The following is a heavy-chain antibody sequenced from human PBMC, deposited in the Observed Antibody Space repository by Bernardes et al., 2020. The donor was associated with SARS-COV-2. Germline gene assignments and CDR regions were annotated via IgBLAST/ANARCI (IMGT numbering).Heavy chain of an antibody. CDR3: AKGKGSSCSSYAFDI. V-gene: IGHV3-23*01. Sequence: GGSLRLSCAASGFTFRSFAMTWVRQAPGTGLEWVSVLSCSGGRTEYADSVKGRFTISRDNSKNTLYLQLNSLRADDTAVYYCAKGKGSSCSSYAFDIWGQGTMVTVSS. CDR1: GFTFRSFA. J-gene: IGHJ3*02. CDR2: LSCSGGRT. D-gene: IGHD6-13*01.